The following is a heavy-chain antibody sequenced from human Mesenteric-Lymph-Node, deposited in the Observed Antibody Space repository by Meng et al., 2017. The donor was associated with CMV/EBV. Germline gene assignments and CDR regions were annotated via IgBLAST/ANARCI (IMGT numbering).Heavy chain of an antibody. CDR1: GTFSSSG. D-gene: IGHD3-10*01. V-gene: IGHV1-69*05. CDR3: ATSYYYGSGSYVGYFDY. Sequence: GTFSSSGISWVRQARGQGLEWMGGIIPIFDTANYAQKFQGRVTITKDESTSTAYMELSSLRSEDTAVYYCATSYYYGSGSYVGYFDYWGQGTLVTVSS. CDR2: IIPIFDTA. J-gene: IGHJ4*02.